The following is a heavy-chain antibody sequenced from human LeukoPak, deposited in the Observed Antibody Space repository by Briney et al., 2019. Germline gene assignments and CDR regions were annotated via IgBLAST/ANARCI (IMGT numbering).Heavy chain of an antibody. CDR1: GGTFSSYA. V-gene: IGHV1-69*05. CDR2: IIPIFGTA. J-gene: IGHJ3*02. Sequence: GASVKVSCKASGGTFSSYAISWVRQAPGQGLEWMGGIIPIFGTANYAQKFQGRVTITTDESTSTAYMELSSLRSEDTAVYYCARDVAAADPNDAFDIWGQGTMVTVSS. D-gene: IGHD6-13*01. CDR3: ARDVAAADPNDAFDI.